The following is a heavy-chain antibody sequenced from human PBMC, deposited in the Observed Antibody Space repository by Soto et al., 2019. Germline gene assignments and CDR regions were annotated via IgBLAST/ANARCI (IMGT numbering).Heavy chain of an antibody. V-gene: IGHV4-31*03. Sequence: QVQLQESGPGLVKPSQTLSLTCTVSGGSISSSAYYWSWIRRHPGKGLEWIGYISHSGSTYYNPSLKSRVIISLDTSKNPFSLTLPSGTAADTAVYYSAREYTYGSTFFACWGQGALVTVSP. CDR1: GGSISSSAYY. D-gene: IGHD5-18*01. CDR2: ISHSGST. CDR3: AREYTYGSTFFAC. J-gene: IGHJ4*02.